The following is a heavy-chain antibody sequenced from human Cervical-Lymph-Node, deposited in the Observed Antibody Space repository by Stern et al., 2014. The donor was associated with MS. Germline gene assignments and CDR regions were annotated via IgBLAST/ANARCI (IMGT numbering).Heavy chain of an antibody. CDR1: GFTFSSYS. Sequence: EVQLVASGGGLVKPGGSLRLSCAASGFTFSSYSMNWVRQAPGKGLEWVSSISSSSSYIYYADSVKGRFTISRDNAKNSLYLQMNSLRAEDTAVYYCARDNAIAVAGTGLGYWGQGTLVTVSS. D-gene: IGHD6-19*01. CDR2: ISSSSSYI. CDR3: ARDNAIAVAGTGLGY. J-gene: IGHJ4*02. V-gene: IGHV3-21*01.